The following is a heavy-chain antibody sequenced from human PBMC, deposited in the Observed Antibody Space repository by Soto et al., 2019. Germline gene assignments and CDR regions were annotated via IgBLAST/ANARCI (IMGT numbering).Heavy chain of an antibody. CDR3: ARDHGGYYGSGSQDV. Sequence: QVQLVQSGAEVKKPGSSVKVSCKASGGTFSSYTISWVRQAPGQGLEWMGRIIPILGIANYAQKFQGRVTITADKSTSTAYMELSSLRSEDTAVYYCARDHGGYYGSGSQDVWGQGTMVTVSS. CDR2: IIPILGIA. D-gene: IGHD3-10*01. V-gene: IGHV1-69*08. CDR1: GGTFSSYT. J-gene: IGHJ3*01.